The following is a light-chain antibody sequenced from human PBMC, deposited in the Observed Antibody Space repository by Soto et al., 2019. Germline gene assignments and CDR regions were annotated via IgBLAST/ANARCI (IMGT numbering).Light chain of an antibody. V-gene: IGKV1-39*01. J-gene: IGKJ5*01. CDR2: AAS. CDR1: QSISTY. CDR3: QQANSFPIT. Sequence: QMTQSPSSLSASVGDRVTITCRAVQSISTYLNWYQQKPGKAPKLLMHAASSLDRGVPSRFSGSGSGTDFTLTISSLQPEDFATYYCQQANSFPITFGQGTRMEIK.